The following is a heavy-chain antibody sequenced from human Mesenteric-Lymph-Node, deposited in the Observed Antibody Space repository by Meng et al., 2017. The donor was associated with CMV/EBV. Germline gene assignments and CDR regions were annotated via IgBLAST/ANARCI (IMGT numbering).Heavy chain of an antibody. CDR3: SRVGGIAAYGMDV. CDR2: ISGSSSYI. V-gene: IGHV3-21*01. J-gene: IGHJ6*02. D-gene: IGHD6-25*01. CDR1: GFTFSTYT. Sequence: GGSLRLSCAVSGFTFSTYTMNWVRQAPGKGLEWVSSISGSSSYIYYADSVKGRFTISRDNAKNSLYLQMNSLRAEDTAVYYCSRVGGIAAYGMDVWGQGTTVTVSS.